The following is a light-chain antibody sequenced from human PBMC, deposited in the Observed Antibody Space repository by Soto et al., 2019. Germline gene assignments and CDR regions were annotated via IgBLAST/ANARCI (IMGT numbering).Light chain of an antibody. Sequence: SYELTQPPSVSVAPGKTARLTCGGNNIGSKSVHWYQQKPGQAPVLVIYYDSDRPSGIPERFSGSNSGNTATLTISRVEAGDEADYYCQVWDSGSDHPVFGTGTKLTVL. CDR1: NIGSKS. CDR3: QVWDSGSDHPV. CDR2: YDS. V-gene: IGLV3-21*04. J-gene: IGLJ1*01.